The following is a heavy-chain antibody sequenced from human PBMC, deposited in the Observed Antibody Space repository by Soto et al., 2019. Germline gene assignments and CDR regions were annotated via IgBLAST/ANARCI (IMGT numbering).Heavy chain of an antibody. J-gene: IGHJ2*01. CDR3: AKSLVVSAAQYWYFDL. Sequence: QVQLVESGGGVVQPGGSLRLSCAASGFTFSRYGMHWVRQAPGKGLEWVTIISYDGNNKYYADSVKGRFTISRDNSKNTLDLQMNSLRAEDTAVYYCAKSLVVSAAQYWYFDLWGRGTLVTVSS. V-gene: IGHV3-30*18. CDR1: GFTFSRYG. D-gene: IGHD2-2*01. CDR2: ISYDGNNK.